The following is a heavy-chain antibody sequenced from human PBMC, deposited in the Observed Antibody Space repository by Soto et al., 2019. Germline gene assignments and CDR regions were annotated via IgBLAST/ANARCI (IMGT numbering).Heavy chain of an antibody. D-gene: IGHD1-26*01. J-gene: IGHJ4*02. CDR1: GFSLTTDRVG. Sequence: QITLKESGPPLVKPTQTLTLTCTFSGFSLTTDRVGVGWIRQPPGKALEWLAVIYWDDTKTYRPSLKSRLTITKDTSKNQVALTMTDMDPVDTATYYCAHAYGGRSLYWCQGTLVTVSS. V-gene: IGHV2-5*02. CDR2: IYWDDTK. CDR3: AHAYGGRSLY.